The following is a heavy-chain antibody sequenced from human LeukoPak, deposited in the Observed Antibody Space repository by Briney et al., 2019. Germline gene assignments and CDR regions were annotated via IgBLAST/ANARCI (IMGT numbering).Heavy chain of an antibody. CDR3: AKDEVLYDSSGYPDY. J-gene: IGHJ4*02. CDR2: IWYDGSNK. Sequence: GGSLRLSCAASGFTFSSYGMHWVRQAPGKGLEWVAVIWYDGSNKYYADSVKGRFIISRDNSKNTLYLQMNSLRAEDTAVYYCAKDEVLYDSSGYPDYWGQGTLVTVSS. CDR1: GFTFSSYG. D-gene: IGHD3-22*01. V-gene: IGHV3-33*06.